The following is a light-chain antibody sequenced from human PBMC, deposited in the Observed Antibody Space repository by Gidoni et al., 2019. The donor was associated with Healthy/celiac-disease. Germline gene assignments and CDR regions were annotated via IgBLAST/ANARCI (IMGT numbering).Light chain of an antibody. CDR3: QQSYSTLMYT. J-gene: IGKJ2*01. V-gene: IGKV1-39*01. CDR1: QSISSY. Sequence: DIQITQSPSSLAASVGDRVTIPCRASQSISSYLNWYQQKPGKAPKLLIYAASSLQSWVPSRFSGSGSGTDFTLTISSLQPEDFATYYCQQSYSTLMYTFGQGTKLEIK. CDR2: AAS.